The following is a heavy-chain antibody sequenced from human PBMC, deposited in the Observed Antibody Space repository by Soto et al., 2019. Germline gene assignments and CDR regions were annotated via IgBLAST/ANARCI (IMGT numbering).Heavy chain of an antibody. CDR3: AGFRSGWFDC. CDR1: GGSINSYY. CDR2: IYYTGNT. D-gene: IGHD6-19*01. Sequence: LSLTCTVSGGSINSYYWSWIRQPPGKGLEWIGYIYYTGNTKYNPSLNSRVTISIDTSKNQFSLKLRSATAADTAVYYCAGFRSGWFDCWGQGALVTVSS. V-gene: IGHV4-59*08. J-gene: IGHJ4*02.